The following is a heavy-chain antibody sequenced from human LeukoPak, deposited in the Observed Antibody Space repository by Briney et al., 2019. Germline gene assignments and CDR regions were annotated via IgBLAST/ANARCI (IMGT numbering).Heavy chain of an antibody. V-gene: IGHV3-20*04. CDR1: GFTFDDYG. Sequence: PGGSLRLSCAASGFTFDDYGMSWVRQAPGKGLEWVSGINWNGGSTGYADSVKGRFTISKDNAKNSPYLQMSSLRAEDTALYYCASLIPLPRAFDIWGQGTMVTVSS. D-gene: IGHD5/OR15-5a*01. J-gene: IGHJ3*02. CDR3: ASLIPLPRAFDI. CDR2: INWNGGST.